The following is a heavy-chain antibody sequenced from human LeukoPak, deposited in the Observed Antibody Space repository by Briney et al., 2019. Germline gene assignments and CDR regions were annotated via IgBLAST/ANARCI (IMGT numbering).Heavy chain of an antibody. D-gene: IGHD1-26*01. CDR3: ARHGGSYTFDF. J-gene: IGHJ4*02. CDR2: MYDSGST. Sequence: SETLSLTCSVSGCSLSSYYWSWIRQPPGKGLELIGYMYDSGSTNNNPSLKSRVTISVDTSKNQFSLRLSSVTAADTAVYYCARHGGSYTFDFWGQGVLVTVSS. CDR1: GCSLSSYY. V-gene: IGHV4-59*01.